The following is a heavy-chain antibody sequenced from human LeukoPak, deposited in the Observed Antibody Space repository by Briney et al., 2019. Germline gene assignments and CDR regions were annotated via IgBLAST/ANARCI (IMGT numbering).Heavy chain of an antibody. CDR1: GFTFSDYY. J-gene: IGHJ6*04. CDR3: ARDNVTMVRGVIVTPGVDY. V-gene: IGHV3-11*01. Sequence: PGGSLRLSCAASGFTFSDYYMTWIRQAPGKGLEWVSYISSSGSTIYYADSVKGRFTISRDNAKNSLYLQMNSLRAEDTAVYYCARDNVTMVRGVIVTPGVDYWGKGTTVTVSS. D-gene: IGHD3-10*01. CDR2: ISSSGSTI.